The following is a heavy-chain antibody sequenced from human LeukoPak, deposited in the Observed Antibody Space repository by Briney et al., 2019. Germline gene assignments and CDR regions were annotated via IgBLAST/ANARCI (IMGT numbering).Heavy chain of an antibody. Sequence: KTSETLSLTCAVSGGSISSSNWWSWVRQPSGKGLEWIGEIYHSGSTNYNPSLKSRVTISVDTSKNQFSLKLSSVTAADTAVYYCARGLRTQQQLLFRWFDPWGQGTLVTVSS. CDR1: GGSISSSNW. V-gene: IGHV4-4*02. J-gene: IGHJ5*02. CDR2: IYHSGST. D-gene: IGHD6-13*01. CDR3: ARGLRTQQQLLFRWFDP.